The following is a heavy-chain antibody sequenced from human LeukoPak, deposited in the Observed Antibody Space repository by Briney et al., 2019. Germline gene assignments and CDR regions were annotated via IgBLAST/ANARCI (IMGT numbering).Heavy chain of an antibody. CDR2: IYYSGST. CDR1: GGSISSGDYY. J-gene: IGHJ6*02. D-gene: IGHD3-22*01. V-gene: IGHV4-30-4*01. CDR3: ARYDSSGYGMDV. Sequence: SQTLSLTCTVSGGSISSGDYYWSWIRQPPGKGLEWIGYIYYSGSTYYNPSLKSRVTISVDTSKNQFSLKLSSVTAADTAVYYCARYDSSGYGMDVWGQGTTVTVSS.